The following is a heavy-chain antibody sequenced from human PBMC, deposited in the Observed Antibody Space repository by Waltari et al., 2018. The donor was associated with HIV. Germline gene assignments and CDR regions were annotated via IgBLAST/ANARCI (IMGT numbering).Heavy chain of an antibody. CDR1: GGSISSNY. V-gene: IGHV4-59*01. CDR2: IYYSWST. Sequence: QVQLQESGPGLVKPSEPLSLTCTVSGGSISSNYWSWIRQPPGKGLEWIGYIYYSWSTNYIPSLKSRVTTSVDTSKNQFSLKLSSVTAADTAVYYCARGSDYDFWSSVNFDYWGQGTLVTVSS. CDR3: ARGSDYDFWSSVNFDY. J-gene: IGHJ4*02. D-gene: IGHD3-3*01.